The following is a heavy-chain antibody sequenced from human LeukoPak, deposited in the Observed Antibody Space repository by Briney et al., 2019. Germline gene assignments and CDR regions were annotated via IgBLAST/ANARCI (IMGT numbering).Heavy chain of an antibody. J-gene: IGHJ3*01. CDR1: GFTFSSYG. Sequence: GGTLRLSCAASGFTFSSYGMSWVRQAPGKGLEWVSAISGSGGSTYYEGSVKGRLTISRDNSKNTLYLQMNSLRAEDTAVYYCAKDEEMAFWGQGTMVTVSS. V-gene: IGHV3-23*01. D-gene: IGHD5-24*01. CDR2: ISGSGGST. CDR3: AKDEEMAF.